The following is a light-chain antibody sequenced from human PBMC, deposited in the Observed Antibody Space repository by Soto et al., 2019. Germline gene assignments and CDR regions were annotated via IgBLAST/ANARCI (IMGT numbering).Light chain of an antibody. Sequence: DIQMTQSPSSLSASVGDRVRITCRASQTISNYVNWYQQKPGKAPKLLISPASSFRSDVPSRFSCSGSGTDFTLTISSLQPEDFATYYCQQGYSAPLTFGGGTKVEIK. CDR3: QQGYSAPLT. J-gene: IGKJ4*01. CDR1: QTISNY. V-gene: IGKV1-39*01. CDR2: PAS.